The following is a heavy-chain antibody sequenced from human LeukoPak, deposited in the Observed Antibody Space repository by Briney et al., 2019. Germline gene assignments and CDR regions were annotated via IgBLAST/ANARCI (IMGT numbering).Heavy chain of an antibody. J-gene: IGHJ6*03. Sequence: PSQTLSLTCTVSGGSISSGGYYWSWIRQHPGKGLEWIGYIYYSGSTYYNPSLKSRVTISVDTSKNQFSLKLSSVTTADTAVYYCARVYFGVVRAYYYYYYMDVWGKGTTVTVSS. CDR2: IYYSGST. CDR1: GGSISSGGYY. CDR3: ARVYFGVVRAYYYYYYMDV. V-gene: IGHV4-31*03. D-gene: IGHD3-3*01.